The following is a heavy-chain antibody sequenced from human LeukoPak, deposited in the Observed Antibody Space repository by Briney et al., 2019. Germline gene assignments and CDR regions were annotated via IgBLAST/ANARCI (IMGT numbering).Heavy chain of an antibody. CDR1: GFTFSSYG. V-gene: IGHV3-30*18. J-gene: IGHJ6*02. D-gene: IGHD3-22*01. Sequence: GGSLRLSCAASGFTFSSYGMHWVRQAPGKGLELVAVISYDGSNKYYADSVKGRFTISRDNSKNTLYLQMNSLRAEDTAVYYCAKDQGDSSGPIHYYYYYGMDVWGQGTTVTVSS. CDR3: AKDQGDSSGPIHYYYYYGMDV. CDR2: ISYDGSNK.